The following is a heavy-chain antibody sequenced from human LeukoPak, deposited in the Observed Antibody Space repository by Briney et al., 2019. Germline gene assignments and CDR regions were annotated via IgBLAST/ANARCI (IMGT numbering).Heavy chain of an antibody. CDR1: GGSISSGSYY. D-gene: IGHD3-9*01. CDR2: IYTSGST. V-gene: IGHV4-61*02. J-gene: IGHJ5*02. Sequence: SETLSLTCTVSGGSISSGSYYWSWIRQPAGKGLEWIGRIYTSGSTNYNPSLKSRVTISVDTSKNQFSLKLSSVTAADTAVYYCARGNAILTGLGGGNWFDPWGQGTLVTVSS. CDR3: ARGNAILTGLGGGNWFDP.